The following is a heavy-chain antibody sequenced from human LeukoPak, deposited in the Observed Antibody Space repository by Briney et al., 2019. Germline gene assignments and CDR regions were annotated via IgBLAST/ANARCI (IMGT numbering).Heavy chain of an antibody. Sequence: SETLSLTCAVYGGSFSGYYWSWIRQPPGKGLEWIGSIYYSGSTYYNPSLKSRVTISVDTSKNQFSLKLSSVTAADTAVYYCARHPVLRFLEWLVNFDYWGQGTLVTVSS. CDR1: GGSFSGYY. V-gene: IGHV4-34*01. D-gene: IGHD3-3*01. J-gene: IGHJ4*02. CDR2: IYYSGST. CDR3: ARHPVLRFLEWLVNFDY.